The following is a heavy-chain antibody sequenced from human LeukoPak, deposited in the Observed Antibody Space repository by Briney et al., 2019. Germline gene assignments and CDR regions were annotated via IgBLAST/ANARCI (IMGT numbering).Heavy chain of an antibody. CDR1: GFSFSNYN. Sequence: GGSLRLSCAASGFSFSNYNINWVRQAPGKGLEWVSSISSRSSYIYYADSVKGRFTISRDNAKKSLYLQMNSLRAEDTAVFYCARDSGYNAFDIWGQGTMVTVSS. CDR2: ISSRSSYI. D-gene: IGHD5-12*01. J-gene: IGHJ3*02. V-gene: IGHV3-21*01. CDR3: ARDSGYNAFDI.